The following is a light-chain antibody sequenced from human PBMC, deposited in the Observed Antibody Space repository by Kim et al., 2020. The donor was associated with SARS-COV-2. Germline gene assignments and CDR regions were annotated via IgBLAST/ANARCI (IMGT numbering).Light chain of an antibody. V-gene: IGKV1-5*03. Sequence: ASVGDRVTITCRASQSISSWLAWYQQKPGKAPKLLIYKASSLESGVPSRFSGSGSGTEFTLTIRSLQPDDFATYYCQQYNSYSGSTFGQGTKLEI. CDR3: QQYNSYSGST. CDR1: QSISSW. CDR2: KAS. J-gene: IGKJ2*01.